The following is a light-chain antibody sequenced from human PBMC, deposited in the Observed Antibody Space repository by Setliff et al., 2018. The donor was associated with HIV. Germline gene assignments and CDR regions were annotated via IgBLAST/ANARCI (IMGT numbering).Light chain of an antibody. CDR1: NSDVGGHNY. CDR3: CSYAGSSTHYV. CDR2: EVS. V-gene: IGLV2-14*01. J-gene: IGLJ1*01. Sequence: QSALTQPASVSGSPGQSITISCTGSNSDVGGHNYVSWFQQHPGKAPKLMIYEVSNRPSGVSNRFSGSKSGNTASLTISGLQAEDEADYYCCSYAGSSTHYVFGTGTKVTVL.